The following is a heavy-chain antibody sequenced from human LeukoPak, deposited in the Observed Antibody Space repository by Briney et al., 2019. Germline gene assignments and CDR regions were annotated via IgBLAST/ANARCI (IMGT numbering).Heavy chain of an antibody. Sequence: PGGSLRLSCAASGFTFSSHWMHWVRQAPGKGLVWVSRINSDGSSISYADSVKGRFTISRDNAKNSLYLQMNSLRAEDTALYYCAKDSSHYYGSGSYRSYYGMDVWGQGTTVTVSS. CDR1: GFTFSSHW. J-gene: IGHJ6*02. CDR3: AKDSSHYYGSGSYRSYYGMDV. V-gene: IGHV3-74*01. D-gene: IGHD3-10*01. CDR2: INSDGSSI.